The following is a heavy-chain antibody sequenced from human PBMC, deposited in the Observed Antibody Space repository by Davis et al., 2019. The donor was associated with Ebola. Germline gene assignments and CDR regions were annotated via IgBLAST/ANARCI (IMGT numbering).Heavy chain of an antibody. D-gene: IGHD5-12*01. Sequence: PGGSLRLSCAASGLSFDNYAMIWVRQAPGKGLEWVSSISASGGSTTHADSVKDRFTMSRDNSKNTVYLQMNSLRADDTAVYYCARDPRARGYGGLEKGTEYYYYNYMDVWGKGTAVTVSS. J-gene: IGHJ6*03. CDR1: GLSFDNYA. CDR3: ARDPRARGYGGLEKGTEYYYYNYMDV. CDR2: ISASGGST. V-gene: IGHV3-23*01.